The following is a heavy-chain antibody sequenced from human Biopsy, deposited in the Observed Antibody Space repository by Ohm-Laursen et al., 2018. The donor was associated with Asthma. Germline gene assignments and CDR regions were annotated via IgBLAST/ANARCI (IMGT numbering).Heavy chain of an antibody. CDR1: GYTVTRYA. Sequence: ASVKVSCKASGYTVTRYAINWVRQAPGQGLEWMGWINTNTGNPTYAQGFTGRFVFSLDTSVNTAHLQISSLKAEDTAVYYCARMISYYDEMRDPYFDSWGQGTLVTVSS. D-gene: IGHD3-3*01. V-gene: IGHV7-4-1*02. CDR3: ARMISYYDEMRDPYFDS. CDR2: INTNTGNP. J-gene: IGHJ4*02.